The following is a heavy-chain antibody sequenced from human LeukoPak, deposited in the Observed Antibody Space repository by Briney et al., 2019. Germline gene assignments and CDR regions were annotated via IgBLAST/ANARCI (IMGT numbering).Heavy chain of an antibody. D-gene: IGHD6-13*01. J-gene: IGHJ3*02. CDR3: ARVHSSSWNDAFDI. CDR2: IYSGGST. V-gene: IGHV3-53*01. Sequence: GGSLRLSCAASGFTISSNYMSLVRQAPGKGLEWVSVIYSGGSTGYADSVKGRFTISRDNAKNSLYLQMNSLRAEDTALYHCARVHSSSWNDAFDIWGQGTMVTVSS. CDR1: GFTISSNY.